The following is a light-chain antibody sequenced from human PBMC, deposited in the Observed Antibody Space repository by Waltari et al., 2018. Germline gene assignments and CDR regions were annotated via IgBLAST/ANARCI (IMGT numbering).Light chain of an antibody. Sequence: SYELTQSPSVSLSPGQTARTTCSGDALPTNYSYWYQKKPGQAPVLIIFKDRERPSGIPERFSGSTSGTTVTLTITGVQAEDEADYYCLSPETRGSWVFGGGTKLTVL. CDR1: ALPTNY. CDR2: KDR. J-gene: IGLJ2*01. CDR3: LSPETRGSWV. V-gene: IGLV3-25*03.